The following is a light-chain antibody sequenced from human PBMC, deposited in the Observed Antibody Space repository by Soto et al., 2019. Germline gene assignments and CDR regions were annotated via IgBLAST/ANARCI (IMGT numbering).Light chain of an antibody. J-gene: IGKJ4*01. CDR3: QQYGGSPRVT. CDR2: GAS. V-gene: IGKV3-20*01. CDR1: QSVSSNY. Sequence: EIVLTQSPGTLSLSPGERATLSCRASQSVSSNYLAWYQQKPGQAPRLLIYGASSRATGIPDRFIGSGSGTDFTLTICRLEPEDFAVYYCQQYGGSPRVTFGGGTKVEIK.